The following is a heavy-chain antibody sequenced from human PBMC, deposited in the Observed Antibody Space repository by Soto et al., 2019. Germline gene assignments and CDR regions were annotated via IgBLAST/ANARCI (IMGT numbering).Heavy chain of an antibody. CDR2: FDPEDGET. V-gene: IGHV1-24*01. CDR3: ATDRTKDTGPFSS. J-gene: IGHJ1*01. D-gene: IGHD7-27*01. Sequence: ASVKVSCKVSGYTLTELSVHWVRQAPGKGLGWMGGFDPEDGETIYAQKFQGRVTMTEDTSTDTAYMELSSRRSEDTAVYYYATDRTKDTGPFSSWGQRTLVTF. CDR1: GYTLTELS.